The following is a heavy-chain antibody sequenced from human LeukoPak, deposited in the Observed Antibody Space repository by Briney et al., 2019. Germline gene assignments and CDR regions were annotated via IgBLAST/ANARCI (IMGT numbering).Heavy chain of an antibody. V-gene: IGHV1-2*06. Sequence: ASVKVSCKASGYIFTGYYMHWVRQAPGQGLEWMGRINPNSGGTNYAQKFQGRVTMTRDTSISTAYMELGRLRSDDTAVYYCATLGYCSSTSCLHFDYWGQGTLVTVSS. CDR2: INPNSGGT. CDR3: ATLGYCSSTSCLHFDY. J-gene: IGHJ4*02. D-gene: IGHD2-2*01. CDR1: GYIFTGYY.